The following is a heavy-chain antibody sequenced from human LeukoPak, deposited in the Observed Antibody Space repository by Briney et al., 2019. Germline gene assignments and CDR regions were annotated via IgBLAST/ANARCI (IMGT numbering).Heavy chain of an antibody. D-gene: IGHD2-15*01. CDR2: FDPEDGET. Sequence: ASVKVSCKVSGYTLTELSMHWVRQAPGKGLEWMGGFDPEDGETIYAQKFQGRVTMTEDTSTDTAYMELGSLRSEDTAVYYCATACSGGSCYSGADAFDIWGQGTMVTVSS. CDR1: GYTLTELS. CDR3: ATACSGGSCYSGADAFDI. J-gene: IGHJ3*02. V-gene: IGHV1-24*01.